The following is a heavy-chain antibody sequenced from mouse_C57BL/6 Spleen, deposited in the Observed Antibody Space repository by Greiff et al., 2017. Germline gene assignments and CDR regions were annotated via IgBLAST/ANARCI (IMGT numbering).Heavy chain of an antibody. Sequence: VQLQQSGPELVKPGASVKISCKASGYTFTDYYMNWVKQSHGKSLEWIGDINPNNGGTSYNQKFKGKATLTVDKSSSTAYMELRSLTSEDSAVYDCAAIYYDYDENYWGQGTTLTVSS. CDR3: AAIYYDYDENY. V-gene: IGHV1-26*01. CDR2: INPNNGGT. CDR1: GYTFTDYY. D-gene: IGHD2-4*01. J-gene: IGHJ2*01.